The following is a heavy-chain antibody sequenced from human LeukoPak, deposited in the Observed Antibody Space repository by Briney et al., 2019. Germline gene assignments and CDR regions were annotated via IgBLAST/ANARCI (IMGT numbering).Heavy chain of an antibody. CDR2: ISGSGDNT. D-gene: IGHD3-3*01. CDR3: AKDPTYYDFWSGYFYYFDY. CDR1: GFTFSSYA. Sequence: GGSLRLSCAASGFTFSSYAMSWVRQAPGKGLEWVSTISGSGDNTFYADSVKGRFTISRDNSKNTLYLQMNSLRAEDTAVYYCAKDPTYYDFWSGYFYYFDYWGQGTLVTVSS. V-gene: IGHV3-23*01. J-gene: IGHJ4*02.